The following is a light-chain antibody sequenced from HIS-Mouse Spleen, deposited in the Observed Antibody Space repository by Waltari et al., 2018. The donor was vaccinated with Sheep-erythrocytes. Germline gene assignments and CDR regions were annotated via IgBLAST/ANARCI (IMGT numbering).Light chain of an antibody. Sequence: QSALTQPPSVSGSPGQSVTISCTGTSSDVGSYNRVSWYQQPPGTAPKLMIYEVSNRPSGVPDRLSGSKSGNTASLTISGLQAEDEADYYCSLDTSSSTLVFGGGTKLTVL. CDR2: EVS. CDR3: SLDTSSSTLV. V-gene: IGLV2-18*01. J-gene: IGLJ2*01. CDR1: SSDVGSYNR.